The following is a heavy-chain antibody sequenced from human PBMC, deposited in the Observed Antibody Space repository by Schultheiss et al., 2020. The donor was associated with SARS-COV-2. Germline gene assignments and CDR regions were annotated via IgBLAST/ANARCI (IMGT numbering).Heavy chain of an antibody. CDR1: GFRFTDYQ. D-gene: IGHD5-12*01. Sequence: ASVKVSCKASGFRFTDYQISWVRQAPGQGLEWMGWINPNSGGTNYAQKFQGGVTMTRDTSISTAYMELSRLRSDDTAVYYCARGGASRPMVATVYWGQGTLVTVSS. V-gene: IGHV1-2*02. CDR2: INPNSGGT. J-gene: IGHJ4*02. CDR3: ARGGASRPMVATVY.